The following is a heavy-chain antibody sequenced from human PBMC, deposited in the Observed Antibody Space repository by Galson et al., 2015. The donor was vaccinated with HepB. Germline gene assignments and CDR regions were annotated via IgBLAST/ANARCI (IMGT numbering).Heavy chain of an antibody. D-gene: IGHD2-15*01. J-gene: IGHJ6*03. CDR2: VMPTFGTA. V-gene: IGHV1-69*13. Sequence: SVKVSCKASGGTFKTNSFSWVRQAPGQGLEWMGGVMPTFGTANYAQKFQGRVILTADESTTTVHMDLNNLSSEDTAVYYCARERSGLGTYYMDVWGNGTTFTVSS. CDR1: GGTFKTNS. CDR3: ARERSGLGTYYMDV.